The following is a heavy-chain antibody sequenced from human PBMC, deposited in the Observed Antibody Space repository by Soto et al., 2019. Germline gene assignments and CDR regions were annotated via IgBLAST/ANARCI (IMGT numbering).Heavy chain of an antibody. CDR1: GFTFSSYA. Sequence: PGGSLRLSCAASGFTFSSYAMSWVRQAPGKGLEWVSAISGSGGSTYYADSVKGRFTISRDNSKNTLYLQMNSLRAEDTAVYYCAKAKSGYYDSSGPSRAGYNWFDPWGQGTLVTVSS. CDR2: ISGSGGST. D-gene: IGHD3-22*01. CDR3: AKAKSGYYDSSGPSRAGYNWFDP. J-gene: IGHJ5*02. V-gene: IGHV3-23*01.